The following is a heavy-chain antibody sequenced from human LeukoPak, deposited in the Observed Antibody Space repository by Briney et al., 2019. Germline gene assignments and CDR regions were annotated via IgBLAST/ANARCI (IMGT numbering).Heavy chain of an antibody. D-gene: IGHD3-10*01. J-gene: IGHJ5*02. V-gene: IGHV1-69*06. Sequence: SVKVSCKASGGTFSSYAISWVRQAPGQGLEWMGGIIPIFGTANYAQKFQGRVTITADKSTSTAYMELSSLRSEDTAVYYCARESLSSGSYYNSLGNNWFDPWGQGTLVTVSS. CDR3: ARESLSSGSYYNSLGNNWFDP. CDR2: IIPIFGTA. CDR1: GGTFSSYA.